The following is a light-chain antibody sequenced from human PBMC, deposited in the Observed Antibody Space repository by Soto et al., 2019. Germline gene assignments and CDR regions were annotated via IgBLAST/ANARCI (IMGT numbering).Light chain of an antibody. CDR3: CSYADSSVV. Sequence: QSVLTQPRSVSGSPGQSVTISCTGTSSDVGGYNYVSWYQQHPGKAPKLMIYDVSERPSGVPDRFSGSKSGNTASLTISGLQAEDEADYYCCSYADSSVVFGGGTKLTVL. CDR2: DVS. CDR1: SSDVGGYNY. V-gene: IGLV2-11*01. J-gene: IGLJ2*01.